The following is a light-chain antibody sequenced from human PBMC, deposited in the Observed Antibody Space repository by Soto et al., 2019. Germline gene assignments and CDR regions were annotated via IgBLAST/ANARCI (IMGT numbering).Light chain of an antibody. CDR3: QQSESTPPT. J-gene: IGKJ2*01. V-gene: IGKV4-1*01. CDR1: QSVLYSYNNKNY. CDR2: WAS. Sequence: DIVMTQSPDSLAVSLGERATINCKSSQSVLYSYNNKNYLAWYQQRPGQPPKLLIYWASTRESGVPDRLSGSGSGTDFTLTITSLQAGEVAVCACQQSESTPPTFGQGTKLEIK.